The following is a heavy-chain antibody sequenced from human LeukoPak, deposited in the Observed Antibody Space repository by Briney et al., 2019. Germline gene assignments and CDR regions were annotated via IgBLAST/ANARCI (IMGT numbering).Heavy chain of an antibody. D-gene: IGHD6-13*01. J-gene: IGHJ4*02. CDR2: INHSGST. CDR1: GGSISSSSYY. V-gene: IGHV4-39*01. CDR3: ARHGWGIAAAGQFDY. Sequence: PSETLSLTCTVSGGSISSSSYYWGWIRQPPGKGLEWIGEINHSGSTNYNPSLKSRVTISVDTSKNQFSLKLSSVTAADTAVYYCARHGWGIAAAGQFDYWGQGTLVTVSS.